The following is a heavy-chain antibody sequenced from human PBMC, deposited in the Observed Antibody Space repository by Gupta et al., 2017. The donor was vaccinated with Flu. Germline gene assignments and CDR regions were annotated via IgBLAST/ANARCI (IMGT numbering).Heavy chain of an antibody. J-gene: IGHJ4*02. CDR1: GGFISSNNW. D-gene: IGHD3-22*01. CDR2: ICHSGST. CDR3: VSNGYYSFEY. V-gene: IGHV4-4*02. Sequence: QVQLQESGPGLAKPSGTLSPTCAGSGGFISSNNWWSWVRQPPGKGPEWIGEICHSGSTNYNPSLKSRVTISVDKSKNQCSLKLSSVTAADTAVYFCVSNGYYSFEYWGQGTLVTVSS.